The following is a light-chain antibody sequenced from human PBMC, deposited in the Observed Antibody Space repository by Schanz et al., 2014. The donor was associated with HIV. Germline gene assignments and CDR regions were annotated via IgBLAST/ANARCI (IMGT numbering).Light chain of an antibody. V-gene: IGLV2-8*01. CDR2: EGS. CDR1: SSDVGDYNY. CDR3: SSYAATSNVL. Sequence: QSVLTQPPSASGSPGQSVTLSCTGTSSDVGDYNYVSWYQQHPGKAPKLMIYEGSKRPSGVPDRFSGSTSGNTAFLTVSGLQAEDEADYYCSSYAATSNVLFGGGTKLTVL. J-gene: IGLJ3*02.